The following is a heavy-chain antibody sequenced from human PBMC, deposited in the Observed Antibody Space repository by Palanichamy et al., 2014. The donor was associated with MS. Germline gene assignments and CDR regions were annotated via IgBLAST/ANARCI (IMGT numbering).Heavy chain of an antibody. CDR3: ARSGDGNWFET. J-gene: IGHJ5*02. CDR1: GYTFTSFG. D-gene: IGHD3-10*01. Sequence: QVQLVQSGAEVKRPGASVRVSCKAAGYTFTSFGIAWVRQAPGQGLEWMGWISGNNGITNYAQKDQGRVTMTTDTSTTTAYMELRSLRSDDTAVYYCARSGDGNWFETWGQGTLVTVSS. V-gene: IGHV1-18*01. CDR2: ISGNNGIT.